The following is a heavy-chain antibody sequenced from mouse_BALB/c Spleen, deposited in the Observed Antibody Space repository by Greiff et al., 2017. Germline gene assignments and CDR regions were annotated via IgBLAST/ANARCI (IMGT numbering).Heavy chain of an antibody. CDR1: GYSITSDYA. V-gene: IGHV3-2*02. D-gene: IGHD1-1*01. CDR2: ISYSGST. J-gene: IGHJ1*01. CDR3: ARDGSSYDWYFDV. Sequence: EVKLQESGPGLVKPSQSLSLTCTVTGYSITSDYAWNWIRQFPGNKLEWMGYISYSGSTSYNPSLKSRISITRDTSKNQFFLQLNSVTTEDTATYYCARDGSSYDWYFDVWGAGTTVTVSS.